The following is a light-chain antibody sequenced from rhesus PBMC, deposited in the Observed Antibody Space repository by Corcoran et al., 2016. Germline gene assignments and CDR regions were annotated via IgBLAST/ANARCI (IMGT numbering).Light chain of an antibody. J-gene: IGKJ1*01. CDR2: DAS. V-gene: IGKV3-35*01. CDR1: QRVTTS. CDR3: QQYNDGT. Sequence: EIVLTQSPGTLSLSPGGRATLSCRASQRVTTSLAWYQQKPGQAPRLLIYDASTRATGIPDRVSGCGSVTDFTLNIRSLEPEEVGLYYCQQYNDGTFGQGTKVEIK.